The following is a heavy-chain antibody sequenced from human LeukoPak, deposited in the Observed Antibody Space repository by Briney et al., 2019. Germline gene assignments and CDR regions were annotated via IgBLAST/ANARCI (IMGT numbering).Heavy chain of an antibody. Sequence: PSETLSLTCTVSGGSISSSSYYWGWIRRPPGKGLEWIGSIYYSGSTYYNPSLKSRVTISVDTSKNQFSLKLSSVTAADTAVYYCARGYCSGGSCYSYYYYNYMDVWGKGTTVTVSS. V-gene: IGHV4-39*07. CDR2: IYYSGST. CDR1: GGSISSSSYY. CDR3: ARGYCSGGSCYSYYYYNYMDV. J-gene: IGHJ6*03. D-gene: IGHD2-15*01.